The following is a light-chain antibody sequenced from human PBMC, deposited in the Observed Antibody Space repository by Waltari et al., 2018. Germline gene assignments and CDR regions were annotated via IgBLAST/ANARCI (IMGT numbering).Light chain of an antibody. V-gene: IGLV2-23*02. J-gene: IGLJ1*01. CDR2: EVS. CDR3: CSYAGSRKV. Sequence: QSALTQPASVSGSPGQSITISCTGTSGDVGRYHLVSWYQQHPGKAPKLMIYEVSKRPSGVSNRFSGSKSGNTASLTISGLQAEDEADYYCCSYAGSRKVFGTGTKVTVL. CDR1: SGDVGRYHL.